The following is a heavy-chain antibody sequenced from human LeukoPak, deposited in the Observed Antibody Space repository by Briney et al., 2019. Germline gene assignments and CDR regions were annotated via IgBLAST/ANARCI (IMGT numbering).Heavy chain of an antibody. Sequence: ASVKVSCKTSGYTFTHLHWVRQAPGQGLEWMGWINPNSGGTNYAQHFQGRVTMTRDTSISTAYMELSRLRSDDTAIYYCASNTESGYWGQGTLVTVSS. CDR1: GYTFTH. D-gene: IGHD3-10*01. CDR3: ASNTESGY. CDR2: INPNSGGT. J-gene: IGHJ4*02. V-gene: IGHV1-2*02.